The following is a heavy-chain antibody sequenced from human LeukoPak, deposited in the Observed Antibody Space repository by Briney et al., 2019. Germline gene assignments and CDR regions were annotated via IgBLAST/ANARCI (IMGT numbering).Heavy chain of an antibody. V-gene: IGHV4-61*02. Sequence: PSQTLSLTCTVSGGSISSGSYYWSWIRQPAGKGLEWIGRIYTSGSTNYNPSLKSRVTISVDTSKNQFSLKLNSVTAADTTVYYCARVDYAVDWYFDLWGRGTLVTVSS. CDR3: ARVDYAVDWYFDL. CDR2: IYTSGST. D-gene: IGHD4-17*01. J-gene: IGHJ2*01. CDR1: GGSISSGSYY.